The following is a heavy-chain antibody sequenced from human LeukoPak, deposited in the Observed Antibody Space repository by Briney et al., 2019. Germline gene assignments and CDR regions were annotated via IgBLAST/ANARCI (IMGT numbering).Heavy chain of an antibody. CDR3: ARSYSSSWNFDY. D-gene: IGHD6-13*01. CDR1: GFTFSSYD. CDR2: IGTAGDT. J-gene: IGHJ4*02. V-gene: IGHV3-13*04. Sequence: GGSLRLSCAASGFTFSSYDMHWVRQATGKGLEWVSAIGTAGDTYYSGSVKGRLTISRENAKNSLYLQMNSLRAGDTAVYYCARSYSSSWNFDYWGQGTLVTVSS.